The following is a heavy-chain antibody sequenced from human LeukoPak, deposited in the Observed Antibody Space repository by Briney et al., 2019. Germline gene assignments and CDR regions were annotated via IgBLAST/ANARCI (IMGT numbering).Heavy chain of an antibody. CDR1: GFTFGDYA. J-gene: IGHJ4*02. CDR3: ARDSHYYDSSGHHGPFDY. D-gene: IGHD3-22*01. V-gene: IGHV3-9*01. CDR2: ISWNSGSI. Sequence: GGSLRLSCAASGFTFGDYAIHWVRHAPGKGLEWVSVISWNSGSIDYADSVKGRFTISRDNAKNSLSLQMNSLRPEDTALYYCARDSHYYDSSGHHGPFDYWGQGTLVTVSS.